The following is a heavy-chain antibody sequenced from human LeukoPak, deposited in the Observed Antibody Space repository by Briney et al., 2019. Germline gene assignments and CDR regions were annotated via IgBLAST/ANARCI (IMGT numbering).Heavy chain of an antibody. V-gene: IGHV3-30-3*01. Sequence: PGGSLRLSCAASGFTFSSYAMSWVRQAPGKGLEWVAVISYDGSNKYYADSVKGRFTISRDNSKNTLYLQMNSLRAEDTAVYYCARADIVVVPAAIGLDWFDPWGQGTLVTVSS. CDR2: ISYDGSNK. CDR3: ARADIVVVPAAIGLDWFDP. D-gene: IGHD2-2*01. J-gene: IGHJ5*02. CDR1: GFTFSSYA.